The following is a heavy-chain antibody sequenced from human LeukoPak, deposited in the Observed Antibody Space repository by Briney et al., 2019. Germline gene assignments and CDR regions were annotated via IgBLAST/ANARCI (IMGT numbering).Heavy chain of an antibody. J-gene: IGHJ4*02. D-gene: IGHD5-24*01. CDR1: GGSINNYY. V-gene: IGHV4-4*07. Sequence: PSETLSLTCTVSGGSINNYYWSWIRQPAGKGLEWIGRVHTNGNTNFNPSLKGRVAMSVDTSKNQFSLKLSSVTAADTAVYYCAREGAGYNQKYFDYWGQGTLVTVSS. CDR3: AREGAGYNQKYFDY. CDR2: VHTNGNT.